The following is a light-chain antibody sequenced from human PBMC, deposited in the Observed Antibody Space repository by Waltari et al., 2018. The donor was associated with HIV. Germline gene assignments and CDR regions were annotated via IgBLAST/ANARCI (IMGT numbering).Light chain of an antibody. CDR3: CSYGGTYNV. Sequence: QSALTQPPSVSGSPGQSVPFSCTGTSSDVGRYTSFSWYQQPPGKAPNLMIYDVTQRPSGVPDRFSGSKSGNTASLTISGLRADDEADYYCCSYGGTYNVFGVGTKVTVL. J-gene: IGLJ1*01. CDR1: SSDVGRYTS. CDR2: DVT. V-gene: IGLV2-11*01.